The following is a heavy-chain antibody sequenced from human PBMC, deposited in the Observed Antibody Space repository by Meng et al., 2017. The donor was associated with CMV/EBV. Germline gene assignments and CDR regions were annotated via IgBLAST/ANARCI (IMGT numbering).Heavy chain of an antibody. D-gene: IGHD6-6*01. Sequence: GGSLRLSCAASGFTLSSYWMHWVRQAPGKGLVWVSRINSDGSSTSYADSVTGRFTISRDNAKNTLYLQMNSLRAEDTAVYYCARDGGVRSSSSSLHYYYGMDVWGQGTTVTVSS. J-gene: IGHJ6*02. CDR3: ARDGGVRSSSSSLHYYYGMDV. V-gene: IGHV3-74*01. CDR1: GFTLSSYW. CDR2: INSDGSST.